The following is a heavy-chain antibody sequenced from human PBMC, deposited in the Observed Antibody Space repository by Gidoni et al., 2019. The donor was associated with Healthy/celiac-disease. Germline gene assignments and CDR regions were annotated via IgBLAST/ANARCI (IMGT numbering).Heavy chain of an antibody. D-gene: IGHD5-12*01. Sequence: EVQLVESGGGLVQPGGSLRLSCSASGFTFSSYEMIWVRQAPGKGLEWVSYISSSGSTIYYADSVKGRFTISRDNAKNSLYLQMNSLRAEDTAVYYCARDPGYDWAGYGMDVWGQGTTVTVSS. J-gene: IGHJ6*02. CDR3: ARDPGYDWAGYGMDV. V-gene: IGHV3-48*03. CDR1: GFTFSSYE. CDR2: ISSSGSTI.